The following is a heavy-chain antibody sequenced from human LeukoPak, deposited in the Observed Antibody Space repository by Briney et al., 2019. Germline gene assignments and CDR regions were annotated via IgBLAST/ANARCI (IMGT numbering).Heavy chain of an antibody. J-gene: IGHJ6*03. CDR2: IIPIFGTA. CDR3: ARFLGVVPAAISSRGGYYYMDV. Sequence: AASVKVSCKASGGTFSSYAISWVRQAPGQGLGWMGGIIPIFGTANYAQKFQGRVTITADESTSTAYMELSSLRSEDTAVYYCARFLGVVPAAISSRGGYYYMDVWGKGTTVTVSS. V-gene: IGHV1-69*13. D-gene: IGHD2-2*02. CDR1: GGTFSSYA.